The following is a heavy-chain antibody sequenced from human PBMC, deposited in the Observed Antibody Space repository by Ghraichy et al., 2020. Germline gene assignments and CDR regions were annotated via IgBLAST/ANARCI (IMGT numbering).Heavy chain of an antibody. CDR2: IYNDGST. CDR3: ARSAGNFRTRFDD. D-gene: IGHD1-7*01. CDR1: GFTVSTNY. J-gene: IGHJ4*02. Sequence: GESLNISCAASGFTVSTNYMTWLRQAPGKGLEWVSVIYNDGSTYHTDSVKGRFTISRDNSKNTLYLQMNSLRAEDTAVYYCARSAGNFRTRFDDWGQGTLVTVSS. V-gene: IGHV3-66*01.